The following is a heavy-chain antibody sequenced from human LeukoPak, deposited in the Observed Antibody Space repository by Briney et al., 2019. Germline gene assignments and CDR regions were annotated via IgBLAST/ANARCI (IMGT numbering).Heavy chain of an antibody. V-gene: IGHV3-30*02. CDR2: IRYDGSEK. D-gene: IGHD3-3*01. J-gene: IGHJ3*02. CDR1: GFTFSSRG. CDR3: ARDQGDFGVVIMCAFDI. Sequence: GGSLRLSCATSGFTFSSRGMHWVRQAPGKGLEWVAFIRYDGSEKDYADPVKGRFTISRDNAKNSLYLQMNSLRAEDTAVYYCARDQGDFGVVIMCAFDIWGQGTMVTVSS.